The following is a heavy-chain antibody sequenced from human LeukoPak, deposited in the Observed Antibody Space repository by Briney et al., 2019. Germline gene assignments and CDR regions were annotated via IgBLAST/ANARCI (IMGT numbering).Heavy chain of an antibody. Sequence: PGGSLRLSCAASGFTFSSNTMSWVRQAPGKGLEWVSSISGSGGSTYYADWVKHRFTIPRDNCKHTLYLQMNSLRAEDTVIYYCARDLYCSGGSCLYFVYWGQGALVTVSS. CDR2: ISGSGGST. CDR3: ARDLYCSGGSCLYFVY. V-gene: IGHV3-23*01. CDR1: GFTFSSNT. J-gene: IGHJ4*02. D-gene: IGHD2-15*01.